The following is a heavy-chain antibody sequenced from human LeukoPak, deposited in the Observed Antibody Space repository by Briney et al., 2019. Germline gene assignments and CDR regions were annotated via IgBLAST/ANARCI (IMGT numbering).Heavy chain of an antibody. V-gene: IGHV1-2*06. Sequence: ASVKVSCKASGYTFTGYYMHWVRQAPGQGLEWMGRINPNSGNTNYAQNLQGRVTMTTDTSTSTAYMELRSLTSDDTAVYYCARARSGAVARNYNWFDPWGQGTLVTVSS. CDR1: GYTFTGYY. CDR3: ARARSGAVARNYNWFDP. J-gene: IGHJ5*02. CDR2: INPNSGNT. D-gene: IGHD6-19*01.